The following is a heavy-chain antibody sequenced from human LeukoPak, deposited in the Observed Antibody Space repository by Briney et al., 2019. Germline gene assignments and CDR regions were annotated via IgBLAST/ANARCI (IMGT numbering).Heavy chain of an antibody. V-gene: IGHV1-2*06. Sequence: ASVKVSCKASQYTFTGYYMHWVRQAPGQGLEWMGRINPNSGATNYAQKFQGRVTMTRDTSISTAYMELTTLRSDDTAVYYCAKSIEYCGADCYGYFDLWGRGTLVTVSS. J-gene: IGHJ2*01. CDR1: QYTFTGYY. D-gene: IGHD2-21*02. CDR2: INPNSGAT. CDR3: AKSIEYCGADCYGYFDL.